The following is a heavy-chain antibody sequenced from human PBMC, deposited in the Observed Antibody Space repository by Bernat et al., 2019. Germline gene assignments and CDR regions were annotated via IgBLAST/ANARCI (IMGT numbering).Heavy chain of an antibody. D-gene: IGHD3-22*01. J-gene: IGHJ4*02. CDR1: GGSISSSSYY. CDR3: ARHSTMLVPFPDY. Sequence: QLQLQESGPGLVKPSETLSLTCTVSGGSISSSSYYWGWIRQPPGKGLEWIGSIYYSGSTYYNPSLKSRVTISVDTSKNQFSLKLSSVTAADTAVYYCARHSTMLVPFPDYWGQGTLVTVSS. V-gene: IGHV4-39*01. CDR2: IYYSGST.